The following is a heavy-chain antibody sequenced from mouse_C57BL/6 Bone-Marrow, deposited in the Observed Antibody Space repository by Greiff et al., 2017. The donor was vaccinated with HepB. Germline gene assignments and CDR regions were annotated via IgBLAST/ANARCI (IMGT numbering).Heavy chain of an antibody. CDR3: RGRDAMDY. J-gene: IGHJ4*01. V-gene: IGHV5-2*01. Sequence: EVKLQQSGGGLVQPGESLKLSCESNEYEFPSHDMSWVRKTPEKRLELVAAINSDGGSTYYPDTMERRYIISRDNTKKTLYLQMSSLRSEDTALYYCRGRDAMDYWGQGTSVTVSS. CDR1: EYEFPSHD. CDR2: INSDGGST.